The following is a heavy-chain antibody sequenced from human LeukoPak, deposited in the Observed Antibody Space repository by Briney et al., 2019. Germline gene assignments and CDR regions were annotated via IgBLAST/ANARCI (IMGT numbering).Heavy chain of an antibody. Sequence: PGGSLRLSCAASGFAISTYWMSWVRQAPGKGLEWVANIRQDGGQKYYVDSVKGRFTISRDNAKDSVYLQMDSLRAEDTAVYSCATQRPTGAVDYWGQGTLVTVSS. CDR3: ATQRPTGAVDY. V-gene: IGHV3-7*01. CDR1: GFAISTYW. CDR2: IRQDGGQK. D-gene: IGHD1-1*01. J-gene: IGHJ4*02.